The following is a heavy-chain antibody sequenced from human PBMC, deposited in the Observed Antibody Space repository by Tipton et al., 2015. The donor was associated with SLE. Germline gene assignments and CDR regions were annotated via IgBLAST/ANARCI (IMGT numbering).Heavy chain of an antibody. CDR1: VGSFSGYY. Sequence: TLSLTCAVYVGSFSGYYWSWIRQPPGKGLEWIGEINHSGSTNYNPSLKSRLTISVDTSKNQFSLKLRSLTAADTALYYCARRRPTAIDYWGQGTLVTVSS. CDR3: ARRRPTAIDY. J-gene: IGHJ4*02. V-gene: IGHV4-34*01. D-gene: IGHD1-1*01. CDR2: INHSGST.